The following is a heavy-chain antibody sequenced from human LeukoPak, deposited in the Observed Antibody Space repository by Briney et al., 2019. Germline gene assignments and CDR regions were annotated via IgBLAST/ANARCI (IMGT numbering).Heavy chain of an antibody. CDR2: ISYDGSNK. CDR1: GFTFSSYG. D-gene: IGHD3-22*01. J-gene: IGHJ4*02. CDR3: ATLPYYYDSSGSYYFDY. Sequence: GGSLRLSCAASGFTFSSYGMHWVRQAPGKGLEWVAVISYDGSNKYYADSVKGRFTISRDNSKNTLYLQMNNLRVEDTAVYYCATLPYYYDSSGSYYFDYWGQGTLVTVSS. V-gene: IGHV3-30*03.